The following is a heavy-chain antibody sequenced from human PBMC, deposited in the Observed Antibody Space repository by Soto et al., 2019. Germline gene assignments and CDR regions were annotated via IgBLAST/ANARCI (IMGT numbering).Heavy chain of an antibody. CDR2: IDPGDSYT. Sequence: PGESLKISCEGSGFTFTSSWSNWVRQMPGKGLEWMGNIDPGDSYTNYSPSFQGHVTISCDKSISTAYLQWSSLEASDTAMYYCAWSPTGTAPHYFDYWGQGTLVTVSS. CDR1: GFTFTSSW. V-gene: IGHV5-10-1*01. D-gene: IGHD1-1*01. CDR3: AWSPTGTAPHYFDY. J-gene: IGHJ4*01.